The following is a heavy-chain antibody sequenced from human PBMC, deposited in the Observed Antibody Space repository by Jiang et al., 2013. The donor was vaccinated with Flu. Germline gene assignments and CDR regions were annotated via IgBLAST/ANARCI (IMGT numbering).Heavy chain of an antibody. D-gene: IGHD3-22*01. Sequence: GSGLVKPSETLSLTCTVSGGSISSYYWSWIRQPPGKGLEWIGYIYYSGSTNYNPSLKSRVTISVDTSKNQFSLKLSSVTAADTAVYYCARGAQSVERSGYYGYWGQGTLVTVSS. CDR2: IYYSGST. CDR3: ARGAQSVERSGYYGY. V-gene: IGHV4-59*08. J-gene: IGHJ4*02. CDR1: GGSISSYY.